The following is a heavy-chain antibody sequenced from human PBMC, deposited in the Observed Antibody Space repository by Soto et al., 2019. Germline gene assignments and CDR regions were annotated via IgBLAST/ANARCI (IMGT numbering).Heavy chain of an antibody. V-gene: IGHV1-8*01. D-gene: IGHD3-9*01. CDR2: MNPNSGNT. Sequence: GASVKVSCKASGYTFTSYDINWVRQATGQGLEWMGWMNPNSGNTGYAQKFQGRVTMTRNTSISTAYMELSSLRSEDTAVYYCARTNYDILTGYYLRFDPWGQGTLVTVSS. J-gene: IGHJ5*02. CDR1: GYTFTSYD. CDR3: ARTNYDILTGYYLRFDP.